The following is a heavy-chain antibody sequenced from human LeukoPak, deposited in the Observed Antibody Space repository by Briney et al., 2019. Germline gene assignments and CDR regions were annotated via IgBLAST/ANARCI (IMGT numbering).Heavy chain of an antibody. CDR3: ARDAGYSSSWSKPWYYFDY. D-gene: IGHD6-13*01. CDR2: ISSSSNYI. J-gene: IGHJ4*02. CDR1: GFTFSSYS. V-gene: IGHV3-21*01. Sequence: PGRSLRLSCAASGFTFSSYSMNWVRQAPGKGLEWVSSISSSSNYIYYADSVKGRFTISRDNAKNSLYLQMNSLRAEDTAVYYCARDAGYSSSWSKPWYYFDYWGQGTLVTVSS.